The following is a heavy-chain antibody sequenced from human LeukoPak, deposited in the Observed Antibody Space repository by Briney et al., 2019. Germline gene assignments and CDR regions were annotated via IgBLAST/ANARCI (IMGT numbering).Heavy chain of an antibody. Sequence: ASVKVSCKASGHTFTYYEMHPLRQTPGQGLEWLEIINLPSGGTKNAQKFQGRVTMTRDTSSSTLYMELSSLRFEDTAVYFCARGGCRGNCYSAPFDQWGQGTLVTVSS. CDR3: ARGGCRGNCYSAPFDQ. CDR2: INLPSGGT. CDR1: GHTFTYYE. V-gene: IGHV1-46*01. D-gene: IGHD2-15*01. J-gene: IGHJ4*02.